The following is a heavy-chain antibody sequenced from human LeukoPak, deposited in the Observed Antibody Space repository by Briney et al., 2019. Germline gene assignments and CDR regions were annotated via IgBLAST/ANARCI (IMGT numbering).Heavy chain of an antibody. Sequence: SVKVSCKASGFTFTSSAMRWVRQARGQRLEWIGWIVIGSGDTNSEQKFQERVTITRDMSTITAYMELSSLRSEDTAVYYCAAADNYYDSSGYPLYAFDIWGQGTMVTVSS. J-gene: IGHJ3*02. CDR1: GFTFTSSA. V-gene: IGHV1-58*02. CDR3: AAADNYYDSSGYPLYAFDI. D-gene: IGHD3-22*01. CDR2: IVIGSGDT.